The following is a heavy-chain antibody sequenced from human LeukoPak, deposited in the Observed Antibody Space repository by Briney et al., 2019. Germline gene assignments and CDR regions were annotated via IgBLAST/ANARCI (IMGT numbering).Heavy chain of an antibody. CDR1: GFSVSSIY. CDR3: ARKAGATESGAFDI. D-gene: IGHD1-26*01. Sequence: GGSLRLSCAASGFSVSSIYMSWVRQAPGKGLEWVSVIYSGGSTYYADSVKGRFTISRDNSKNTLYLQMNSLRAEDTAVYYCARKAGATESGAFDIWGQGTMVTVSS. CDR2: IYSGGST. V-gene: IGHV3-53*01. J-gene: IGHJ3*02.